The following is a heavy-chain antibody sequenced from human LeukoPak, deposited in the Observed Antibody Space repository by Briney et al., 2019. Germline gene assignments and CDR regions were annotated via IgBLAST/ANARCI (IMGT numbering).Heavy chain of an antibody. CDR3: ARDYSNYIIDY. J-gene: IGHJ4*02. V-gene: IGHV4-59*01. D-gene: IGHD4-11*01. CDR1: GGSISTYY. Sequence: SETLSLTCTVSGGSISTYYWSWIRQPPGKGLEWIGYVYYSGSTNYNPSLKSRVTISVDTSKNQFSLTLSSVTAADTAVYYCARDYSNYIIDYWGQGTLVTVSS. CDR2: VYYSGST.